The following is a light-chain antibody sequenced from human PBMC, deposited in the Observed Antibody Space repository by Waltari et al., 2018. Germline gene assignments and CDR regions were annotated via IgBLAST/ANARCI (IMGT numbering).Light chain of an antibody. CDR2: QAS. Sequence: DIQMTQSPSTLSASVGDRVTITCRASQSISSLLAWYKKKPGKAPHLLMYQASILESGVPARFSGSGSGTEFTLTISSLQPDDFATYYCQQYSSYWTFGQGTKVEIK. CDR3: QQYSSYWT. V-gene: IGKV1-5*03. CDR1: QSISSL. J-gene: IGKJ1*01.